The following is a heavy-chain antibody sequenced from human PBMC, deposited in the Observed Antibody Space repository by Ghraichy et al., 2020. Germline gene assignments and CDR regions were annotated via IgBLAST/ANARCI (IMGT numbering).Heavy chain of an antibody. CDR2: IYTSGST. Sequence: SETLSLTCTVSGGSISSYYWSWIRQPPGKGLEWIGYIYTSGSTNYNPSLKSRVTISVDTSKNQFSLKLSSVTAADTAVYYCARWRSGYSDYWGQGTLVTVSS. CDR3: ARWRSGYSDY. V-gene: IGHV4-4*09. J-gene: IGHJ4*02. D-gene: IGHD3-22*01. CDR1: GGSISSYY.